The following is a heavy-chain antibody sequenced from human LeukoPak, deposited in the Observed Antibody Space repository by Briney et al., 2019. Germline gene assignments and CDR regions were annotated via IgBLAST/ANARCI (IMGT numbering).Heavy chain of an antibody. CDR2: IGYDGGNK. CDR3: AKDGRYYDRSGYLA. CDR1: GFTFSFYG. Sequence: GGSLRLSCAASGFTFSFYGIHWVRQAPGKGLEWVAFIGYDGGNKHYADSVKGLFTISRDNSKNTLSLQMNSLRAEDTAVYYCAKDGRYYDRSGYLAWGQGTLVTVSS. J-gene: IGHJ5*02. D-gene: IGHD3-22*01. V-gene: IGHV3-30*02.